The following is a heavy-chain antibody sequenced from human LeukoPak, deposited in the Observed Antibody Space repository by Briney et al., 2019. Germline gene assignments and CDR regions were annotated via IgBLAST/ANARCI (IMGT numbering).Heavy chain of an antibody. CDR3: ARESYSSGWYKDY. V-gene: IGHV4-4*07. D-gene: IGHD6-19*01. CDR1: GGFISSYY. J-gene: IGHJ4*02. CDR2: IYSSGST. Sequence: PSETLSLTCAVSGGFISSYYWSWVRQPAGMGLEWIGRIYSSGSTNYNPSLKSRVTMSVDTSKNQFSLNLSSLTAADTAFYYCARESYSSGWYKDYWGQGILVTVSS.